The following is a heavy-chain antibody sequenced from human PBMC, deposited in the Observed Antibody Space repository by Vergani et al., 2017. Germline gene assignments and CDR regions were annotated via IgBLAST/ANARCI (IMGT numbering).Heavy chain of an antibody. Sequence: EVQLVESGGGLVKPGGSLRLSCAASGFTFSSYSMNWVRQAPGKGLEWVSSISSSSSYIEYADSVKGRLTISRDNAKSSLYLQMNSLRAEDAAVYYCARAAGGCSGGSCYYAFDYWGQGTLVTVSS. CDR1: GFTFSSYS. V-gene: IGHV3-21*01. CDR3: ARAAGGCSGGSCYYAFDY. D-gene: IGHD2-15*01. J-gene: IGHJ4*02. CDR2: ISSSSSYI.